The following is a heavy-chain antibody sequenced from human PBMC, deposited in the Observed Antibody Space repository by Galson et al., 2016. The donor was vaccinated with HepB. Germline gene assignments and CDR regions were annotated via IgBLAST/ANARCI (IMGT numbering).Heavy chain of an antibody. V-gene: IGHV3-11*06. D-gene: IGHD1-14*01. J-gene: IGHJ4*02. Sequence: SLRLSCAASGFIFSDYHMSWIRRAPGKGLEWISYISSRSSYTDYVDSVKGRFTISRDNAKNILYLQMNSLRAEDTAVYYCASRTPPGYWGQGTLVSVSS. CDR2: ISSRSSYT. CDR3: ASRTPPGY. CDR1: GFIFSDYH.